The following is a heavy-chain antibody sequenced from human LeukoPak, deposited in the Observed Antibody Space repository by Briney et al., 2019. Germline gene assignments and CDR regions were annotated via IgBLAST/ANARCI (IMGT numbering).Heavy chain of an antibody. D-gene: IGHD2-15*01. CDR3: ARPGYCGGGSCYSQKYFQH. J-gene: IGHJ1*01. CDR1: GGSFSGYY. V-gene: IGHV4-34*01. CDR2: INHSGST. Sequence: KPSETLSLTCAVYGGSFSGYYWSWIRQPPGKGLEWIGEINHSGSTNYNPSLKSRVTISVDTSKNQFSLKLSSVTAADTAVYYCARPGYCGGGSCYSQKYFQHWGQGTLVTVSS.